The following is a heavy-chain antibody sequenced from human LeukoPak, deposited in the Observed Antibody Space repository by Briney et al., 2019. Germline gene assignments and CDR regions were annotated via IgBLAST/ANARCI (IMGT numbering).Heavy chain of an antibody. J-gene: IGHJ3*02. CDR2: ISSSSSYI. V-gene: IGHV3-21*01. D-gene: IGHD3-22*01. Sequence: GGSLRLSCAASGFTFSSYSMNWVRQAPGKGLEWVSSISSSSSYIYYADSVKGRFTISRDNAKNSLYLQMNSLRAEDTAVYYCARKTYYYDSSGYFNAFDIWGQGTMVTVSS. CDR3: ARKTYYYDSSGYFNAFDI. CDR1: GFTFSSYS.